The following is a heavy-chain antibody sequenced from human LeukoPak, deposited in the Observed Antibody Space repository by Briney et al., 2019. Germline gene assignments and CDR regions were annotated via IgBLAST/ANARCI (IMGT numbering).Heavy chain of an antibody. CDR3: ARVAAAGKVY. Sequence: SETLSPPCAVYGGSFSGYYWSWIRQPPGKGLEWIGEINHSGSTNYNPSLKSRVTISVDTSKNQFSLKLSSVTAADTAVYYCARVAAAGKVYWGQGTLVTVSS. V-gene: IGHV4-34*01. CDR1: GGSFSGYY. D-gene: IGHD6-13*01. J-gene: IGHJ4*02. CDR2: INHSGST.